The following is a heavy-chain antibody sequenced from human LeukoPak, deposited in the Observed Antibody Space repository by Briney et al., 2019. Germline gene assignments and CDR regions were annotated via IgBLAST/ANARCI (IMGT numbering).Heavy chain of an antibody. CDR2: IYTSGST. CDR3: ARAAGSSSSLSYYYYYMDV. V-gene: IGHV4-4*07. Sequence: SETLSLTCTVSGGSISSYYWSWIRQPAGKGLEWIGRIYTSGSTNYNPSFKSRVTMSVDTSKNQFSLKLSSVTAADTAVYYCARAAGSSSSLSYYYYYMDVWGKGTTVTVSS. CDR1: GGSISSYY. J-gene: IGHJ6*03. D-gene: IGHD6-6*01.